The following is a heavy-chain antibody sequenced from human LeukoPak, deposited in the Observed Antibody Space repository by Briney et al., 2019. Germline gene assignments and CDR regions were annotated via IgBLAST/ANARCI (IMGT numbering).Heavy chain of an antibody. D-gene: IGHD4-11*01. CDR2: VSGSGDKT. CDR3: ARGRLPKYYFDS. J-gene: IGHJ4*02. CDR1: GFTFSTYA. Sequence: GGSLRLSCAASGFTFSTYAMSWVRQAPGKGLEWVSGVSGSGDKTYYADSVKGRFTISRDSSRSTVYLQMNSLRAEDTAVYYCARGRLPKYYFDSWGQGTLVTVSS. V-gene: IGHV3-23*01.